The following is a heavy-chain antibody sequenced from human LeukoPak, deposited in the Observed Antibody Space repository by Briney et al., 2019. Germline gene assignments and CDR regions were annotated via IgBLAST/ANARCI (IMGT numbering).Heavy chain of an antibody. V-gene: IGHV1-2*02. Sequence: ASVKVSCKASEYTFTGYYMHWVRQAPGQGLEWMGWINPNSGGTNYAQKFQGRVTMTRDTSISTAYMELSRLRSDDTAVYYCARDARPSYYYGSGSLHNWFDPWGQGTLVTVSS. D-gene: IGHD3-10*01. J-gene: IGHJ5*02. CDR1: EYTFTGYY. CDR2: INPNSGGT. CDR3: ARDARPSYYYGSGSLHNWFDP.